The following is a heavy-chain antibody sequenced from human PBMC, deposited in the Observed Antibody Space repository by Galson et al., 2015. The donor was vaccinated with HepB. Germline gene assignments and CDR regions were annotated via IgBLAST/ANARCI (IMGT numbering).Heavy chain of an antibody. CDR3: AKYQCLSPTCRSSFDY. CDR2: IGGSGDKT. J-gene: IGHJ4*02. V-gene: IGHV3-23*01. CDR1: GFPFSSYA. D-gene: IGHD5/OR15-5a*01. Sequence: SLRLSCAASGFPFSSYAMTWVRQAPGKGLEWVSTIGGSGDKTYYADSVRGRFTISRDNFKNILYLQMSSLRAEDTAVYYCAKYQCLSPTCRSSFDYWGQGTLVTVSS.